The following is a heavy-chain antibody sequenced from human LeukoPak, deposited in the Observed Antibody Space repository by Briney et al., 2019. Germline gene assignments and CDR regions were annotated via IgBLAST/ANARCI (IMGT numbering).Heavy chain of an antibody. J-gene: IGHJ4*02. Sequence: GGSLRLSCAASGFTFSSYAMSWVRQAPGKGPEWVSAISGSGGSTYYADSVKGRFTISRDNSKNTLYLQMNSLRAEDTAVYYCAKTLLWFGEPPANWGQGTLVTVSS. V-gene: IGHV3-23*01. CDR3: AKTLLWFGEPPAN. CDR2: ISGSGGST. D-gene: IGHD3-10*01. CDR1: GFTFSSYA.